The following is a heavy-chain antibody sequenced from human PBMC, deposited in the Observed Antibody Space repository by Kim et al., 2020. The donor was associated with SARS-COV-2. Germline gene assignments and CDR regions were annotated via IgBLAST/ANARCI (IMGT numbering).Heavy chain of an antibody. V-gene: IGHV4-59*01. CDR3: SRLAEYPYRSGYYFFDY. D-gene: IGHD3-22*01. Sequence: SETLSLSCTVSGGSISPYYWTWIRQPPGKGPEWLGNVHYRGSTNYNASLNSRDTISLDTSKNQFSLKMTSVTAADTAVYDCSRLAEYPYRSGYYFFDYWG. CDR2: VHYRGST. CDR1: GGSISPYY. J-gene: IGHJ4*01.